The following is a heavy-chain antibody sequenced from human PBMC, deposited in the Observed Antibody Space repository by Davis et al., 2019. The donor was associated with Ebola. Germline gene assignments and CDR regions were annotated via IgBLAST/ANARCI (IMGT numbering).Heavy chain of an antibody. V-gene: IGHV3-7*03. CDR3: ARGTDSYYCSSTSCFYYYGMDV. CDR2: IKQDGSEK. J-gene: IGHJ6*02. D-gene: IGHD2-2*01. Sequence: GESLKISCAASGFTFSSYWMHWVRQAPGKGLEWVANIKQDGSEKYYVDSVKGRFTISRDNAKNSLYLQMNSLRAEDTAVYYCARGTDSYYCSSTSCFYYYGMDVWGQGTTVTVSS. CDR1: GFTFSSYW.